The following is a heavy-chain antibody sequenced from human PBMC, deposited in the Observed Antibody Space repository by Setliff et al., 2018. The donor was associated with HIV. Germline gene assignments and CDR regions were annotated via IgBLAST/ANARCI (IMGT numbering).Heavy chain of an antibody. D-gene: IGHD3-10*01. V-gene: IGHV1-69*11. CDR2: IIPILGTT. J-gene: IGHJ4*02. CDR1: GGTFSNYG. CDR3: ARDLGGALDY. Sequence: SVKVSCKASGGTFSNYGLNWVRQAPGQGLEWMGRIIPILGTTNYAQNFQGSVTITADESTSTVYMELSSLRSEDTAVYYCARDLGGALDYWGQGTLVTVSS.